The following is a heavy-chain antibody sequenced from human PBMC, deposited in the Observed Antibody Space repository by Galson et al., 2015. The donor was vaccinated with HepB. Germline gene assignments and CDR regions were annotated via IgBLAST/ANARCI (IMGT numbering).Heavy chain of an antibody. CDR2: TYYRSKWYN. CDR3: ARATRWGQQRGYYFDY. CDR1: GDSVSSHSAA. Sequence: CAISGDSVSSHSAAWNWIRQSPSRGLEWLGRTYYRSKWYNDYAVSVKSRITINPDTSKNQFSLQLNSVTPEDTAVYYCARATRWGQQRGYYFDYWGQGTLVTVSS. V-gene: IGHV6-1*01. J-gene: IGHJ4*02. D-gene: IGHD6-13*01.